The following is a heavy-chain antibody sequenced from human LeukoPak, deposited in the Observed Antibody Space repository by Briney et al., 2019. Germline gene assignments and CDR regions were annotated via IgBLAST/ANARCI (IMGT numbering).Heavy chain of an antibody. V-gene: IGHV4-34*01. D-gene: IGHD4-11*01. Sequence: PSETLSLTCAVSGVSFSGYYRSWIRQSPEKGLEWIGEINHSAYTNYNPSLKSRVTISLDTSKTQFSLKLLSATAADTAVYYCARGRDDYTDYNWFEPWGQGTLVTVSS. J-gene: IGHJ5*02. CDR2: INHSAYT. CDR1: GVSFSGYY. CDR3: ARGRDDYTDYNWFEP.